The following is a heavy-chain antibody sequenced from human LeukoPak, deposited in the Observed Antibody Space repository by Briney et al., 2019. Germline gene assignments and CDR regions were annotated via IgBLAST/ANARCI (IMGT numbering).Heavy chain of an antibody. J-gene: IGHJ4*02. CDR1: GFTFSSYA. Sequence: PGRSLRLSCAASGFTFSSYAMHWVRQAPGKGLEWVAVISHDGSNKYYADSVKGRFTISRDNSKNTLYLQMNSLRAEDTAVYYCASVRTYYGSGSYLEYWGQGTLVTVSS. CDR2: ISHDGSNK. D-gene: IGHD3-10*01. CDR3: ASVRTYYGSGSYLEY. V-gene: IGHV3-30-3*01.